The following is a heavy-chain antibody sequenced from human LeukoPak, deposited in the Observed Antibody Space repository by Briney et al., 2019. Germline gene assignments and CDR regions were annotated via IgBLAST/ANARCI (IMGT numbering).Heavy chain of an antibody. J-gene: IGHJ4*02. Sequence: ASVKVSCKASGYTSTDYYMHWVRQAPGQGLEWMGWINPKSGGTNYAQRFQGRVTLTRDTTLSTGYMELTRLRSDDTAVYYCARVPKDGYKYDYWGQGTLVTVSS. V-gene: IGHV1-2*02. D-gene: IGHD5-24*01. CDR1: GYTSTDYY. CDR2: INPKSGGT. CDR3: ARVPKDGYKYDY.